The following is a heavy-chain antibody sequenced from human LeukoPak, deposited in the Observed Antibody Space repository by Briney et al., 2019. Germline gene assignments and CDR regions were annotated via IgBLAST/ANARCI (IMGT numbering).Heavy chain of an antibody. J-gene: IGHJ4*02. V-gene: IGHV3-30*18. CDR3: AKDGSILTGYYSLDY. CDR1: GFTFSSYG. CDR2: ISYDGSNK. D-gene: IGHD3-9*01. Sequence: GRSLRLSCAASGFTFSSYGMHWVRQAPGKGLEWVAVISYDGSNKYYADSVKGRFTISRDNSKNTLYLQMNSLRAEDTAVYYCAKDGSILTGYYSLDYWGQGTLVTVSS.